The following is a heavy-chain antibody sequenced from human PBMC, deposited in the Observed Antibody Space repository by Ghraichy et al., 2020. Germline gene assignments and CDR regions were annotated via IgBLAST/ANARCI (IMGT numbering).Heavy chain of an antibody. CDR1: GGSISNYY. V-gene: IGHV4-59*01. Sequence: SETLSLTCTVSGGSISNYYWSWIRQPPGKGLEWIGYIYYSGSTNYNPSLKSRVTISVDTSKNQFSLKLSSVTAADPAVYYCARAPSGGTAAGARYYYYMDVWGKGTTVTVSS. J-gene: IGHJ6*03. CDR3: ARAPSGGTAAGARYYYYMDV. D-gene: IGHD6-13*01. CDR2: IYYSGST.